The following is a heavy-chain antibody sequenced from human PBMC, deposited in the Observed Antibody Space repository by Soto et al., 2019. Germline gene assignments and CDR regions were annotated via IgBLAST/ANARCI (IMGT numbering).Heavy chain of an antibody. CDR1: GYIFVNYG. D-gene: IGHD3-16*01. CDR3: VMVDNYVTPTPQDV. J-gene: IGHJ6*02. V-gene: IGHV1-18*01. CDR2: ISPYTGNT. Sequence: QVQLVQSGDEVKKPGASVKVSCKASGYIFVNYGIAWVRQAPGQGLEWMGWISPYTGNTHSASKVQGRLTMTTDTSTSTAYMDLGSLSSDDTAVYYCVMVDNYVTPTPQDVWGQGTTVTVSS.